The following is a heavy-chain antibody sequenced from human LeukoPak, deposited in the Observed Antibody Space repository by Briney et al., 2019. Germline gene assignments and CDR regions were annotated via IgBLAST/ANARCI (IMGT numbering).Heavy chain of an antibody. CDR1: GASISGYF. CDR3: ARGTTYDYTYYDFWSGYYFDY. V-gene: IGHV4-59*01. Sequence: SETLSLTCTVSGASISGYFWSWIRQPPGKGLEWIGYIYYSGSTNYNPSLKSRVTISVDTSKNQFSLKLSSVTAADTAVYYCARGTTYDYTYYDFWSGYYFDYWGQGTLVTVSS. J-gene: IGHJ4*02. D-gene: IGHD3-3*01. CDR2: IYYSGST.